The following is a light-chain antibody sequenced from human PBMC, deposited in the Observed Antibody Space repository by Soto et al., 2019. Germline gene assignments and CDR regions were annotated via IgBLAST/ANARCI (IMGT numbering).Light chain of an antibody. Sequence: DIGLTQSPATLSLSPGERNTLSCRANQSVGTYLNWYQQKSGQAPRLLIFDASNRPAGIPARFSGSASWTDFTLIMCSLDPEYFAVYFCQQRRLWLTCGGGTKVE. V-gene: IGKV3-11*01. J-gene: IGKJ4*01. CDR2: DAS. CDR1: QSVGTY. CDR3: QQRRLWLT.